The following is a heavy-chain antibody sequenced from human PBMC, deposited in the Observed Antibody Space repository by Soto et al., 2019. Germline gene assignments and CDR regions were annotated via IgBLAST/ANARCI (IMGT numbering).Heavy chain of an antibody. CDR2: ITGSGDRT. D-gene: IGHD3-16*01. CDR3: AKSHHWWSLRSAY. Sequence: EVQLLESGGGLVQPGGSLRLSCTASGFTFSYCAMTWVRQTPGKGLEWVSTITGSGDRTSYSDSVEGRFTISRDNSNNSLYLQMNSLRVEDTALYYGAKSHHWWSLRSAYFGLGTLVTVSS. CDR1: GFTFSYCA. J-gene: IGHJ4*02. V-gene: IGHV3-23*01.